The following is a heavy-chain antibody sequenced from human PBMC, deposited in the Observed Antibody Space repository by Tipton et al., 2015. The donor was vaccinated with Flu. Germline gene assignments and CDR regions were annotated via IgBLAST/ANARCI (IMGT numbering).Heavy chain of an antibody. CDR2: ISGSGGTI. J-gene: IGHJ1*01. CDR1: GFSFNSYA. Sequence: SLRLSCAASGFSFNSYAMSWVRQAPGKGLEWVSGISGSGGTIDYADSVKGRFTISRDNSKNTLYLQMNSLRAEDTAVYYCAKVVVSSSGYYRQYFQHWGQGTLVTVSS. V-gene: IGHV3-23*01. CDR3: AKVVVSSSGYYRQYFQH. D-gene: IGHD3-22*01.